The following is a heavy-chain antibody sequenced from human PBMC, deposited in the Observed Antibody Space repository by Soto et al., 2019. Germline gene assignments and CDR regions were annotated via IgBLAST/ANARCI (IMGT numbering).Heavy chain of an antibody. CDR2: ISGSGGNT. D-gene: IGHD3-10*01. CDR1: GFTFSTYA. V-gene: IGHV3-23*01. CDR3: ACLAWFGDPVPPFDC. Sequence: GGSLRLSCAASGFTFSTYAMTWVRQAPGKGLEWVSGISGSGGNTHHADSVKGRFIISRDNSMNTFYLQMNSLRAEDTAVYFCACLAWFGDPVPPFDCWGQGIVVTVSS. J-gene: IGHJ4*02.